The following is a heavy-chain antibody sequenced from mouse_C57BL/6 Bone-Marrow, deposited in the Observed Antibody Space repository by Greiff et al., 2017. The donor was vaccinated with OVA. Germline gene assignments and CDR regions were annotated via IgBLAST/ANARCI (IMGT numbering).Heavy chain of an antibody. CDR1: GYTFTSYW. Sequence: QVQLQQPGAELVMPGASVKLSCKASGYTFTSYWMHWVKQRPGQGLEWIGEIDPSDSYTNYNQKFKGKSTLTVDKSSSTAYMQLSSLTSEDSAVDDCARRGGLYGYSAWFAYWGQGTLVTVSA. V-gene: IGHV1-69*01. CDR3: ARRGGLYGYSAWFAY. CDR2: IDPSDSYT. J-gene: IGHJ3*01. D-gene: IGHD2-2*01.